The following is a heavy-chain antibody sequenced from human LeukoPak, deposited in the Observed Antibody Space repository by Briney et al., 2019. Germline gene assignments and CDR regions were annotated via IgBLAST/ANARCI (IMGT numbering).Heavy chain of an antibody. CDR1: GGPISSGGYY. D-gene: IGHD5/OR15-5a*01. CDR3: ARHVSPGDAFDI. Sequence: PSETLSLTCTVSGGPISSGGYYWSWIRQPPGKGLEWIGYIYHSGSTYYNPSLKSRVTISVDTSKNQFSLKLSSVTAAGTAVYYCARHVSPGDAFDIWGQGTMVTVSS. CDR2: IYHSGST. J-gene: IGHJ3*02. V-gene: IGHV4-30-2*01.